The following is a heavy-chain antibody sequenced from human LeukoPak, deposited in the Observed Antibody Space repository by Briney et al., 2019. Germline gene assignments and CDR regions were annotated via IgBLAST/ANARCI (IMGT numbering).Heavy chain of an antibody. CDR2: IYYSGNT. CDR3: ARSPGYYYDSSGYYNFDY. CDR1: GVSISSSNSY. V-gene: IGHV4-39*07. D-gene: IGHD3-22*01. J-gene: IGHJ4*02. Sequence: SETLSLTCTVSGVSISSSNSYWGWIRQPPGKGLEWIGSIYYSGNTYYNASLKSQVSISIDTSKNQFSLKLSSVTAADTAVYYCARSPGYYYDSSGYYNFDYWGQGTLVTVSS.